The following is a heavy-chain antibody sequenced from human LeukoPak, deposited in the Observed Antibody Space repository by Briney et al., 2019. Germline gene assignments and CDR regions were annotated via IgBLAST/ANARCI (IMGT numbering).Heavy chain of an antibody. CDR2: IYYSGST. Sequence: SETLSLTCSVPGASISSYYWSWIRQPPGKGLEWIGYIYYSGSTNYNPSLKSRVTISVDTSKNQFSLKLSTVTAADTAVYYCARHALVFGVVLTEYYFDYWGQGALVTVSS. CDR3: ARHALVFGVVLTEYYFDY. V-gene: IGHV4-59*08. J-gene: IGHJ4*02. CDR1: GASISSYY. D-gene: IGHD3-3*01.